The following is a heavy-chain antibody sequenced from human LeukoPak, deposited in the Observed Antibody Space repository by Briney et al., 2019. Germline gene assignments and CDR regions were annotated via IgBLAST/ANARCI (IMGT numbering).Heavy chain of an antibody. CDR1: GFTFSSHW. D-gene: IGHD5-24*01. J-gene: IGHJ4*02. Sequence: GGSLRLSCAASGFTFSSHWMHWDRQAPGKGLVWVSRINSDGSDTDYADSVKGRFTISRDNAKNSLYLQMNSLRAEDTAVYFCARDFARDGDYHHFDYWGQGTQVTVSS. CDR2: INSDGSDT. V-gene: IGHV3-74*01. CDR3: ARDFARDGDYHHFDY.